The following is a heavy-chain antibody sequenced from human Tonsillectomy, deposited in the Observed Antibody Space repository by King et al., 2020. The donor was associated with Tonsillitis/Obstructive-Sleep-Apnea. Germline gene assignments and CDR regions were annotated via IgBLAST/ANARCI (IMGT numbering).Heavy chain of an antibody. CDR1: GFTVSSNY. CDR2: IYSGGST. J-gene: IGHJ6*03. Sequence: VQLVESGGGVVQPGRSLRLSCAASGFTVSSNYMSWVRQAPGKGLEWVSVIYSGGSTYYADSVKGRFTISRDNSKNTLYLQMNSLRAEGTAVYYCARDRSYAYDFWSGKDYDYYCMDDWCKGISVTV. CDR3: ARDRSYAYDFWSGKDYDYYCMDD. V-gene: IGHV3-66*01. D-gene: IGHD3-3*01.